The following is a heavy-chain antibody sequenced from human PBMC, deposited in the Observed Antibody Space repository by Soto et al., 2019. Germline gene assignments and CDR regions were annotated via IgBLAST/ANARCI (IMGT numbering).Heavy chain of an antibody. CDR1: GFTFSSYW. J-gene: IGHJ2*01. D-gene: IGHD1-26*01. CDR2: INPDGRVT. CDR3: ARVGQGAWYFDL. V-gene: IGHV3-74*01. Sequence: EVQLVESGGGLVQPGGSLTLSCAASGFTFSSYWMHWVRQAPGKGVVWVSRINPDGRVTNYAYSEKGRFTTSRDNAKNTLYLQMNSLRPEDTAVYYCARVGQGAWYFDLWGRGTLVTVSS.